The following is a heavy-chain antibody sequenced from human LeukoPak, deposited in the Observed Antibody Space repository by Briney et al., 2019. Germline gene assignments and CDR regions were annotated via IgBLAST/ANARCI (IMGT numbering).Heavy chain of an antibody. CDR1: GFTFSSYS. V-gene: IGHV3-48*04. D-gene: IGHD3-16*02. CDR3: ARDGPAAIGSSDYDYVWGSYRYTRVY. CDR2: ISSSSSSTI. J-gene: IGHJ4*02. Sequence: PGGSLRLSCAASGFTFSSYSMNWVRQAPGKGLEWVSYISSSSSSTIYYADSVKGRFTISRDNAKNSLYLQMNSLRAEDTAVYYCARDGPAAIGSSDYDYVWGSYRYTRVYWGQGTLVTVSS.